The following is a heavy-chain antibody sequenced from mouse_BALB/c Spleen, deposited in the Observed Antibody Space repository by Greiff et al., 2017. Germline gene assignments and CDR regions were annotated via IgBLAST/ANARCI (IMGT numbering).Heavy chain of an antibody. J-gene: IGHJ2*01. Sequence: VKLMESGPELVKPGASVKMSCKASGYTFTDYVISWVKQRTGQGLEWIGEIYPGSGSTYYNEKFKGKATLTADKSSNTAYMQLSSLTSEDSAVYFCASRDYGSRFDYWGQGTTLTVSS. CDR1: GYTFTDYV. CDR2: IYPGSGST. CDR3: ASRDYGSRFDY. V-gene: IGHV1-77*01. D-gene: IGHD1-1*01.